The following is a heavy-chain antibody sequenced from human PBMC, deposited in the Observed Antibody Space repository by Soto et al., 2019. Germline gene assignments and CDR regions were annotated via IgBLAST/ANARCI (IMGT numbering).Heavy chain of an antibody. CDR2: IYYSGST. CDR1: GGSISSGGYY. Sequence: QVQLQESGPGLVKPSQTLSLTCTVSGGSISSGGYYWSWIRQHRGKGLEWIGYIYYSGSTYYNPSLKSRVTIAVDTSKNQFSLELSSVTGADTAVYYCARDMGVVAYFDYWGQGTLVTVSS. J-gene: IGHJ4*02. V-gene: IGHV4-31*03. D-gene: IGHD2-15*01. CDR3: ARDMGVVAYFDY.